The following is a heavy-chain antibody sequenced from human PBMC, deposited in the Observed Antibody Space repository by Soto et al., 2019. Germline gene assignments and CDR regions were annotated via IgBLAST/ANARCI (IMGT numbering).Heavy chain of an antibody. CDR3: ARAVYCSGGSCYARDANHNWFDP. CDR2: IYYSGST. J-gene: IGHJ5*02. CDR1: GGSISSYY. D-gene: IGHD2-15*01. Sequence: PSETLSLTCTVSGGSISSYYWSWIRQPPGKGLEWIGYIYYSGSTNYNPSLKSRVTISVDTSKNQFSLKLSSVTAADTAVYYCARAVYCSGGSCYARDANHNWFDPWGQGTLVTVSS. V-gene: IGHV4-59*01.